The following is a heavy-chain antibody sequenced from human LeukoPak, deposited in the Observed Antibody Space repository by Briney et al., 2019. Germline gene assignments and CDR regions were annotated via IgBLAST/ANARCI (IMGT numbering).Heavy chain of an antibody. CDR1: GYSISSGYY. Sequence: SSETLSLTCTVSGYSISSGYYWSWIRQPPGKGLEWIGEINHSGSTNYNPSLKSRVTISVDTSKNQFSLKLSSVTAADTAVYYCVCYVRDIDYWGQGTLVTVSS. V-gene: IGHV4-38-2*02. CDR3: VCYVRDIDY. D-gene: IGHD2-15*01. CDR2: INHSGST. J-gene: IGHJ4*02.